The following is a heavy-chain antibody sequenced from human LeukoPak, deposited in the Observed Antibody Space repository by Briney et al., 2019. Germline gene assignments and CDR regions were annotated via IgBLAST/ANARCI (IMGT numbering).Heavy chain of an antibody. CDR2: INPNSGGT. CDR1: GYTFTDYY. Sequence: ASVKVSCKASGYTFTDYYMHWVRQAPGQGPEWMGWINPNSGGTNYAQKFQGRVTMTRDKSITTAYMEVDSLRSDDTAVYYCARDGSFDIWGQGTMVTVSS. J-gene: IGHJ3*02. V-gene: IGHV1-2*02. CDR3: ARDGSFDI. D-gene: IGHD3-10*01.